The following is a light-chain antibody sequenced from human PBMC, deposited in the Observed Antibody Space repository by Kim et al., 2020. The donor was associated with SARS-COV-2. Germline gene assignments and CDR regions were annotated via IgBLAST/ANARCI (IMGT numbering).Light chain of an antibody. CDR3: CSYAGSSTWV. Sequence: GESITSPCMRTSVDVWNLNLVSWYQKHPGKAPKLMIYEVMKRPSGVSNRFSGSKSGNTASLTISGLQAEDEAEYHCCSYAGSSTWVFGGGTQLTVL. CDR1: SVDVWNLNL. V-gene: IGLV2-23*02. J-gene: IGLJ3*02. CDR2: EVM.